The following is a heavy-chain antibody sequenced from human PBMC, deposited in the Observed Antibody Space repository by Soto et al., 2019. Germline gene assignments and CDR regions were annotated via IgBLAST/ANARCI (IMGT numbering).Heavy chain of an antibody. D-gene: IGHD1-7*01. CDR1: GYTFTSYG. CDR2: ISAYNGNT. J-gene: IGHJ4*02. CDR3: ARDRSAGELGY. V-gene: IGHV1-18*01. Sequence: QVQLVQSGAEVKKPGASVKVSCKASGYTFTSYGISWVRQAPVQGLEWMGWISAYNGNTNYAQKLQGRVTMTTDTSTSTAYMELRSMRSDDAAVYCWARDRSAGELGYWGQGTLVTVSS.